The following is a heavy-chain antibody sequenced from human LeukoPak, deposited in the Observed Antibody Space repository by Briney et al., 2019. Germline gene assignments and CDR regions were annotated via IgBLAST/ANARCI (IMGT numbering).Heavy chain of an antibody. CDR1: GGSISSYY. CDR3: ARDWYDSYRRRYYYHYMDV. V-gene: IGHV4-4*07. Sequence: SETLSLTCTVSGGSISSYYWSWIRQPAGKGLEWIGRIYTSGSTNYNPSLKSRVTMSVDTSKNQFSLKLSSVTAADTAVYYCARDWYDSYRRRYYYHYMDVWGKGTTVTISS. CDR2: IYTSGST. D-gene: IGHD3-22*01. J-gene: IGHJ6*03.